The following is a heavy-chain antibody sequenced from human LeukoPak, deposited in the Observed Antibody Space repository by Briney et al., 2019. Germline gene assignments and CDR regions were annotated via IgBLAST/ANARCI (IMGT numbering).Heavy chain of an antibody. CDR2: ISWNSGNL. Sequence: QPGGSLRLSCAASGFTFDDYAMHWVRHAPGKGLEWVSGISWNSGNLGYADSVKGRFTISRDNAKNSLYLQMNSLRAEDTAVYYCARVAGYCSSTSCYEDYWGQGTLVTVSS. J-gene: IGHJ4*02. CDR1: GFTFDDYA. CDR3: ARVAGYCSSTSCYEDY. V-gene: IGHV3-9*01. D-gene: IGHD2-2*01.